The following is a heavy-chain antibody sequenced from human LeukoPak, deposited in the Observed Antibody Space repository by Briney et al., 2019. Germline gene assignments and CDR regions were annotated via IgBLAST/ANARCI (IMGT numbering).Heavy chain of an antibody. CDR2: IYYSGST. J-gene: IGHJ6*03. CDR3: SRIAARSLMDV. V-gene: IGHV4-34*01. D-gene: IGHD6-6*01. Sequence: SETLSLTCAVYRGSSSGYYWGWIRQPPGKGLEWIGSIYYSGSTYYNPSLKSRVTISVDTSKNQFSLKLSSVTAADTAVYYCSRIAARSLMDVWGKGTTVTVSS. CDR1: RGSSSGYY.